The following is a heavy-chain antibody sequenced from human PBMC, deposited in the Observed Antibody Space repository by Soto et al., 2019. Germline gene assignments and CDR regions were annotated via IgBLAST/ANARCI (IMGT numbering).Heavy chain of an antibody. CDR3: VRMDETEKTKWIDP. J-gene: IGHJ5*02. CDR2: MKPNSGDT. CDR1: GYTFTSYD. Sequence: ASVKVSCKASGYTFTSYDINWVRQATGQGLEWMGWMKPNSGDTGYAQKFQGRVTMTRDTSISTAYMELSSLRSEDTAVYYCVRMDETEKTKWIDPWGQATLVTVSS. V-gene: IGHV1-8*01. D-gene: IGHD2-2*03.